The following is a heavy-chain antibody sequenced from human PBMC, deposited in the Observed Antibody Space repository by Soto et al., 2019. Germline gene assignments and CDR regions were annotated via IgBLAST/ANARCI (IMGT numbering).Heavy chain of an antibody. J-gene: IGHJ4*02. CDR3: VRGGYTHGNETLEF. D-gene: IGHD5-18*01. CDR1: GDSMTSDNFY. V-gene: IGHV4-31*03. Sequence: PSETLSLTCTVSGDSMTSDNFYWTWIRQHPGKRLEWIGFIYNTGRTYYNPSLKSRLSISLDTSKSQFSLSLTSVTAADTPLYSCVRGGYTHGNETLEFLGQGTQVPVSS. CDR2: IYNTGRT.